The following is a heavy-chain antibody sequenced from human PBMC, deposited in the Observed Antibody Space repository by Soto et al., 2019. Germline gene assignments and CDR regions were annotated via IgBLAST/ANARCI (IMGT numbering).Heavy chain of an antibody. Sequence: SETLSLTCTFSGCSIDSYYWTWIRQPPGKGLEWIGYVYYTGTTTYSPSLKSRVTISVDTSMNQISLKLSSVTAADTAFYYCARLGGYYQSLDTWGQGTLVTVSS. D-gene: IGHD3-22*01. CDR3: ARLGGYYQSLDT. V-gene: IGHV4-59*08. J-gene: IGHJ5*02. CDR2: VYYTGTT. CDR1: GCSIDSYY.